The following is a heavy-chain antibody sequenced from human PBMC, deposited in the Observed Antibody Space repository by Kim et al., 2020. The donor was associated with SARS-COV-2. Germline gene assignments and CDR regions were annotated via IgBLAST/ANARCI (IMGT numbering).Heavy chain of an antibody. V-gene: IGHV4-31*02. Sequence: GNSYYHPSRKSRVTMSVDASKNQFSLKLTTVTAADTAVYYCARKDYGLDVWGQGTTVTVSS. J-gene: IGHJ6*02. CDR2: GNS. CDR3: ARKDYGLDV.